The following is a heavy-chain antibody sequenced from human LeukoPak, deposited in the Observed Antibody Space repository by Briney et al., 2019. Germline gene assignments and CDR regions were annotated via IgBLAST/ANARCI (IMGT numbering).Heavy chain of an antibody. Sequence: GALRLSCAASGFTFSSYEMNWVRQAPGKGLEWVSYISSSGSTIYYADSVKGRFTISRDNAKNSLYLQMNSLRAEDTAVCYCARVDYGDYPDYWGQGTLVTVSS. D-gene: IGHD4-17*01. V-gene: IGHV3-48*03. CDR1: GFTFSSYE. CDR3: ARVDYGDYPDY. CDR2: ISSSGSTI. J-gene: IGHJ4*02.